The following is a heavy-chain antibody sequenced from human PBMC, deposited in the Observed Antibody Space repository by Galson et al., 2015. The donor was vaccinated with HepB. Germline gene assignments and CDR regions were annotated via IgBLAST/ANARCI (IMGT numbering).Heavy chain of an antibody. D-gene: IGHD3-10*01. CDR3: AKVEPPSDRVSLWLGALLANFDY. V-gene: IGHV3-23*01. CDR2: ISGSGGST. CDR1: GFTYSSYA. Sequence: SLRLSCAASGFTYSSYAMSWVRQAPGKGLEWVSAISGSGGSTYYTDSVKGRFTISRDNSKNTLYLQMNSLRAEDTAVYYCAKVEPPSDRVSLWLGALLANFDYWGQGTLVTVSS. J-gene: IGHJ4*02.